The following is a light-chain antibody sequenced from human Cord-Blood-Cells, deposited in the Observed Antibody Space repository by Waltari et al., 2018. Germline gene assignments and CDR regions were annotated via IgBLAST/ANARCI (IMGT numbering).Light chain of an antibody. Sequence: DIQMTQSPSSLSASVGDRVTITCRASQSISSYLNLYQQKPGKAPKLLIYAASSLQSGVPSRFSGSGSGTDFTLTISRLQPEDLATYYCQQSYSTPLTFGGGTKVEIK. V-gene: IGKV1-39*01. J-gene: IGKJ4*01. CDR1: QSISSY. CDR3: QQSYSTPLT. CDR2: AAS.